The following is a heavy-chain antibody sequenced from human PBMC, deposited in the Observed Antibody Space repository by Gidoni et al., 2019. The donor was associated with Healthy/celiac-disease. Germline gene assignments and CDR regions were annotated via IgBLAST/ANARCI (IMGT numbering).Heavy chain of an antibody. CDR2: ISSSSSYI. CDR3: ARQKNSIVVVPAAPYYMDV. Sequence: EVQLVESGGGLVKPGGSLRRSCAASGFTFSSYSMNWVRQAPGKGLEGVSSISSSSSYIYYADSVKGRFTISRDNAKNSLYLQMNSLRAEDTAVYYCARQKNSIVVVPAAPYYMDVWGKGTTVTVSS. D-gene: IGHD2-2*01. CDR1: GFTFSSYS. J-gene: IGHJ6*03. V-gene: IGHV3-21*01.